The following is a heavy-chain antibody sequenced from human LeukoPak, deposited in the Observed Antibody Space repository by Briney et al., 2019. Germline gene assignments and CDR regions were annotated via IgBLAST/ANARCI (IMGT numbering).Heavy chain of an antibody. CDR3: AKGDSYGSGSSLDY. Sequence: PGGSLRLSCAASGFTFDDYAMHWVRQAPGKGLEWVSGISWNSGIIAYADSVKGRFTVSRDNAKNSLYLQMNSLRTEDTALYYCAKGDSYGSGSSLDYWGQGTLVTVSS. J-gene: IGHJ4*02. CDR1: GFTFDDYA. D-gene: IGHD3-10*01. CDR2: ISWNSGII. V-gene: IGHV3-9*01.